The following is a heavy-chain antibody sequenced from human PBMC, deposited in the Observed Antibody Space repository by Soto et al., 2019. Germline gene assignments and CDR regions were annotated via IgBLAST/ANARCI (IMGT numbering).Heavy chain of an antibody. V-gene: IGHV4-30-4*01. J-gene: IGHJ4*02. CDR3: AREVVAIPNFIDF. Sequence: PSETLSLTCSVSGASVSRGHNYLSWIRQSPGTGLEWIGYIYTSWTTFYNPSLKSRATISIDTSKNQFSLKLNSVTAADTAVYFCAREVVAIPNFIDFWGRGTLVTVSS. D-gene: IGHD2-15*01. CDR2: IYTSWTT. CDR1: GASVSRGHNY.